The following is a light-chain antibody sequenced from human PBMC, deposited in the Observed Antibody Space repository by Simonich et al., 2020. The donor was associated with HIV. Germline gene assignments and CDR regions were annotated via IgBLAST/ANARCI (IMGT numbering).Light chain of an antibody. CDR3: SSYTSSSTVV. Sequence: QSALTQPASVSGSPGQSITISCTGTNSDVGNYNFVSWYQQHPGKAPKPMIYDVSYRPSGVSNRFSGSKSGNTASLTISGLQAEDEADYYCSSYTSSSTVVFGGGTKLTVL. CDR1: NSDVGNYNF. V-gene: IGLV2-14*03. J-gene: IGLJ2*01. CDR2: DVS.